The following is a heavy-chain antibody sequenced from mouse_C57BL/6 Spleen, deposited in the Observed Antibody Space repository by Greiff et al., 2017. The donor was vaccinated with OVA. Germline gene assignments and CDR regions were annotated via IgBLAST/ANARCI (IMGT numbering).Heavy chain of an antibody. CDR1: GYTFTSYW. D-gene: IGHD1-1*01. J-gene: IGHJ2*01. Sequence: VKLQQPGPELVKPGASVKLSCKASGYTFTSYWMHWVKQRPGKGLEWIGHINPSNGGTNYNEKFKSKAQLTVDKSSSTAYLQLSSRISDDSAVYYWAREEGRLYYVYYWGQGTTLTVSS. V-gene: IGHV1-53*01. CDR3: AREEGRLYYVYY. CDR2: INPSNGGT.